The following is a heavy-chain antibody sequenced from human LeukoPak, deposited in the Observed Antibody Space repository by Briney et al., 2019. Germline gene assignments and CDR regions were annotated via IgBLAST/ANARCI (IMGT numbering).Heavy chain of an antibody. CDR3: ARDKEIGYYYDSSGYFGY. CDR1: GGTFSSYA. Sequence: GASVKVSCKASGGTFSSYAISWVRQAPGQGLEWMGGIIPIFGTANYAQKFQGRVTITADESTSTAYMELSSLRSEDTAVYYCARDKEIGYYYDSSGYFGYWGQGTLVTVSS. D-gene: IGHD3-22*01. J-gene: IGHJ4*02. CDR2: IIPIFGTA. V-gene: IGHV1-69*13.